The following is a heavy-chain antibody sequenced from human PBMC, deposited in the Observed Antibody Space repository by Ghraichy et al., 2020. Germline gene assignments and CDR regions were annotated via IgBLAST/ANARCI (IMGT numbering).Heavy chain of an antibody. V-gene: IGHV3-33*01. CDR3: ARQGAADYGDAFVI. D-gene: IGHD4-17*01. Sequence: WYDGSNTHYADSVKGRFTISRDNSKNTLDLQMNSLRAEDTAVYYCARQGAADYGDAFVIWGQGTMVTVS. CDR2: WYDGSNT. J-gene: IGHJ3*02.